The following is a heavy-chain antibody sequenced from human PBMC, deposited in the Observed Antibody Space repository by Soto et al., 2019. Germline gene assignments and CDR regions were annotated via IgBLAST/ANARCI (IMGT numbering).Heavy chain of an antibody. D-gene: IGHD5-12*01. V-gene: IGHV1-18*01. CDR2: INTYYGNT. Sequence: QVQLVQSGAEVKKPGASVKVSCKASGYTFTTYGITWVRQAPGQGLEWMGWINTYYGNTNYAQKLQGRVTMTTDTSTGTAYMELRSLRSDDTAIYYCARDGSGYEEGRFFDFWGQGTLVTVSS. CDR1: GYTFTTYG. CDR3: ARDGSGYEEGRFFDF. J-gene: IGHJ4*02.